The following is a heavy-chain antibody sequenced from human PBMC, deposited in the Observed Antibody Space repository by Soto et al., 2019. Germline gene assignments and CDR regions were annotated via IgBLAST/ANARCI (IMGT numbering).Heavy chain of an antibody. CDR3: ARGARIYYDFWSGSQRPEYYMHV. V-gene: IGHV1-8*01. CDR1: GYTFTSYD. D-gene: IGHD3-3*01. J-gene: IGHJ6*03. Sequence: ASVKVSCKASGYTFTSYDINWVRQATGQGLEWMGWMNPNSGNTGYAQKFQGRVTMTRNTSISTAYMELSSLRSEDTAVYYCARGARIYYDFWSGSQRPEYYMHVWGKGTTVTVSS. CDR2: MNPNSGNT.